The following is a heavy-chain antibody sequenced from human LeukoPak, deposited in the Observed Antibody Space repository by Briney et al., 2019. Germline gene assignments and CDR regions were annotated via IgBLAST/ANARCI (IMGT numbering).Heavy chain of an antibody. Sequence: SETLSLNCTVSGGSISSSSYYWGWIRQPPGKGLEWIGSIYYSGSTYYNPSLKSRVTISVDTSKNQFSLNLSSVTAADTAVYYCARLYYDSSGSYQICYFDYWGQGTLVTVSS. D-gene: IGHD3-22*01. CDR1: GGSISSSSYY. J-gene: IGHJ4*02. CDR3: ARLYYDSSGSYQICYFDY. V-gene: IGHV4-39*01. CDR2: IYYSGST.